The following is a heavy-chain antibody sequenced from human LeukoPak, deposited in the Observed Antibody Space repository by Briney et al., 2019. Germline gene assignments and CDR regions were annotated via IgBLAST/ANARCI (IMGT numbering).Heavy chain of an antibody. J-gene: IGHJ4*02. V-gene: IGHV1-69*06. D-gene: IGHD6-19*01. CDR3: ASGYSSGLDY. CDR1: GGTFSSYA. CDR2: IIPIFGTA. Sequence: EASGKVACKASGGTFSSYAISWVRQAPGQGLEWMGGIIPIFGTANYAQKFQGRVTITADKSTSTAYMELSSLRSEDTAVYYCASGYSSGLDYWGQGTLVTVSS.